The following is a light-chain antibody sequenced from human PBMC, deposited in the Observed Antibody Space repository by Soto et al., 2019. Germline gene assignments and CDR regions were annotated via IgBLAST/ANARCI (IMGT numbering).Light chain of an antibody. CDR1: QSINIY. CDR2: AAS. J-gene: IGKJ2*01. Sequence: IQLTQSPSSLSASVGDRVTVTCRASQSINIYLNWYQQKPGKAPTLLIYAASSWQSGVPSRFSGGGSRTDFTLTISSLQTEDFATYYCQQSYRSPYTFGQGTKLEI. CDR3: QQSYRSPYT. V-gene: IGKV1-39*01.